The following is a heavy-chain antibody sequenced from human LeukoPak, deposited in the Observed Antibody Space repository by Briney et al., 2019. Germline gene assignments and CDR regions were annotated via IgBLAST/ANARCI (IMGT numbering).Heavy chain of an antibody. CDR3: ARDGYSSSSFTPFDY. V-gene: IGHV1-69*06. J-gene: IGHJ4*02. D-gene: IGHD6-6*01. CDR1: GGTFSSYA. CDR2: IIPIFGTA. Sequence: SVKVSCKASGGTFSSYAISWVRQAPGQGLEWMGGIIPIFGTANYAQKFQGRVTITADKSTSTAYMELSSLRSEDTAVYYCARDGYSSSSFTPFDYWGQGTLVTVSS.